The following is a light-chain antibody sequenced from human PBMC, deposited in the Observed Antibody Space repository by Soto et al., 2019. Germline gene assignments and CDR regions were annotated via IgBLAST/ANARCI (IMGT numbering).Light chain of an antibody. CDR3: QHYNSWPII. Sequence: ETVMTQSPATLSVSPGERPTLSCRASQSVSSNLAWYQQKPGQAPRLLIYDASTRATGIPARFSGSGSGTKFTLTIRSLQSEVFALYHWQHYNSWPIIFGPGTKVHVK. V-gene: IGKV3-15*01. CDR1: QSVSSN. J-gene: IGKJ3*01. CDR2: DAS.